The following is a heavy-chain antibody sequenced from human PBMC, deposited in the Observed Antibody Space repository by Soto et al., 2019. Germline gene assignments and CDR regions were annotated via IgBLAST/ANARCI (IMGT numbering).Heavy chain of an antibody. Sequence: EEQLLESGGGLIQPGGSLRLACAASGFTFCSYAMTWVRQAPGKGLEWVSSISFSDGGTYYADTVKGRLTISRDNSKNTLFLQMNSLRVEDMAVYYCVKDDRILGRRYFDLWGRGTLVTVSS. CDR2: ISFSDGGT. V-gene: IGHV3-23*01. D-gene: IGHD2-15*01. CDR1: GFTFCSYA. J-gene: IGHJ2*01. CDR3: VKDDRILGRRYFDL.